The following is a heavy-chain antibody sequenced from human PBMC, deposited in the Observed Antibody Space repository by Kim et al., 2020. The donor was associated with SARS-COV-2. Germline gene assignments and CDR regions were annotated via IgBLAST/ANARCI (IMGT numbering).Heavy chain of an antibody. J-gene: IGHJ1*01. CDR1: GFTFGDYA. V-gene: IGHV3-49*03. CDR3: TRAVVVTAIGYFQH. D-gene: IGHD2-21*02. CDR2: IRSKAYGGTT. Sequence: GGSLRLSCTASGFTFGDYAMSWFRQAPGKGLEWVGFIRSKAYGGTTEYAASVKGRFTISRDDSKSIAYLQMNSQKTEDTAVYYCTRAVVVTAIGYFQHWGQGTLVTVSS.